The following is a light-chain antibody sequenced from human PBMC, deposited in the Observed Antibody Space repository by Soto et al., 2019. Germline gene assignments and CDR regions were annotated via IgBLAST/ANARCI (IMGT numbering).Light chain of an antibody. CDR2: GAS. J-gene: IGKJ2*01. CDR3: QQYNSWPPRT. Sequence: EIVMTQSPASLSLSPGETATLSYRASQSISNSLAGYQQKPGQAPSLLIYGASTRTTGIPARFSGSGSGTDFTHTISSLQSEDSALYYCQQYNSWPPRTFGQGTKLEI. V-gene: IGKV3-15*01. CDR1: QSISNS.